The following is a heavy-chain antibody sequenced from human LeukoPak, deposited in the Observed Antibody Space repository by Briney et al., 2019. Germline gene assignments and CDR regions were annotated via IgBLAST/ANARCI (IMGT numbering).Heavy chain of an antibody. CDR1: GFTFNSYG. Sequence: TGGSLRLSCPTSGFTFNSYGFHWVRQAPGKGLEWVADIWYDGSNKYYADSVKGRFTISGDNSKNTAFLQMTSLRAEDTAVYYCARAYSGFSSRGFDYWGQGTLVSVSS. CDR3: ARAYSGFSSRGFDY. J-gene: IGHJ4*02. D-gene: IGHD6-19*01. CDR2: IWYDGSNK. V-gene: IGHV3-33*01.